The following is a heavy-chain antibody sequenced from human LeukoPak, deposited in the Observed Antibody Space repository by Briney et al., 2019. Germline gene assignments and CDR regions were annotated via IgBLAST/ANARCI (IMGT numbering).Heavy chain of an antibody. J-gene: IGHJ4*02. Sequence: KTGGSLRPSCAASGFTFSDNYMTWVRQAPGKGLEWLSYISGNGGVIQYADSVKGRFTISRDNAKNLLYLQMDSLRVEDTAIYYCARDPRTVRIWGQGTLVTVSS. CDR2: ISGNGGVI. CDR3: ARDPRTVRI. D-gene: IGHD1-1*01. CDR1: GFTFSDNY. V-gene: IGHV3-11*04.